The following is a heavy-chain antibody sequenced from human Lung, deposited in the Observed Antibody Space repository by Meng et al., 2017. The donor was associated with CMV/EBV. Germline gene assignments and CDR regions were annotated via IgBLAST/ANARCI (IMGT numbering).Heavy chain of an antibody. CDR1: GFSFSGYA. V-gene: IGHV3-21*01. CDR2: ISSSSSYI. D-gene: IGHD1-26*01. CDR3: ARSWDGLGY. Sequence: GGSLGLSCAASGFSFSGYALNWVRQAPGKGLEWVSSISSSSSYIYYADSVKGRFTISRDNAKNSLFLQMNSLRADDTAVYFCARSWDGLGYWGQGTLVTVSS. J-gene: IGHJ4*01.